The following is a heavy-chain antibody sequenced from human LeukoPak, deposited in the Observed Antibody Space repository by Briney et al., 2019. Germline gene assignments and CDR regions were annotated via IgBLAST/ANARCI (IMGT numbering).Heavy chain of an antibody. CDR2: INHSGST. Sequence: SETLTLTCAVYGGSFSGYYWSWVRQPPGKGLEWIGEINHSGSTNYNPSLKSRVTISVDTSKNQFSLKMSSVTAANTAVYYRASHRGGWYFGYFQHWGQGTLVTVSS. CDR1: GGSFSGYY. J-gene: IGHJ1*01. CDR3: ASHRGGWYFGYFQH. D-gene: IGHD6-19*01. V-gene: IGHV4-34*01.